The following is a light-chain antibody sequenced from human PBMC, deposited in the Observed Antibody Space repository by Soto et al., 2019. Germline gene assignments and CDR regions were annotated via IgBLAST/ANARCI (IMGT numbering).Light chain of an antibody. CDR3: QQYNNWPWT. J-gene: IGKJ1*01. CDR2: SAS. CDR1: QVISDT. V-gene: IGKV3-15*01. Sequence: EIVTTQYPANLSLPPGVRATLSCGASQVISDTLAWYQQKPGQAPRLLIYSASRGATGFPARFSGSGSGTDFTLTISSLQSEDFAVYYCQQYNNWPWTFGQGTKGDIK.